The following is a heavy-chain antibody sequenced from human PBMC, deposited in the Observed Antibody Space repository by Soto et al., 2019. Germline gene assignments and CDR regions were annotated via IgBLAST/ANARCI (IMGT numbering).Heavy chain of an antibody. Sequence: PGGSLRLSCAASGFTFSSYAMSWVRQAPGKGLEWVSAISGSGGSTYYADSVKGRFTISRDNSKNTLYLQMNSLRAEDTAVYYCAKSPHPGYSSSWYTGPTFDYWGQGTLVTVSS. D-gene: IGHD6-13*01. V-gene: IGHV3-23*01. CDR3: AKSPHPGYSSSWYTGPTFDY. J-gene: IGHJ4*02. CDR1: GFTFSSYA. CDR2: ISGSGGST.